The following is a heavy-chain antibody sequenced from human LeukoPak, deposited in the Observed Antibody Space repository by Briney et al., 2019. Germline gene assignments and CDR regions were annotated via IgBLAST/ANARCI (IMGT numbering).Heavy chain of an antibody. Sequence: ASVKVSCKASGYTFTSYGISWVRQAPGQGLEWMGWISAYNGNTNYAQKLQGRVTMTTDTSTSTAYMELRSLRSDDTAVYYCARDGHCGGDCYSNFDYWGQGTLVTASS. CDR3: ARDGHCGGDCYSNFDY. CDR2: ISAYNGNT. V-gene: IGHV1-18*01. D-gene: IGHD2-21*02. J-gene: IGHJ4*02. CDR1: GYTFTSYG.